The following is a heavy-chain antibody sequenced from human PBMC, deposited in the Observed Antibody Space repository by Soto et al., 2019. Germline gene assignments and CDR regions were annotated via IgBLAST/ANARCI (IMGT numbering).Heavy chain of an antibody. CDR2: IYYTGST. CDR1: GVSISNDVYY. CDR3: ARQEYGDYVFLDY. Sequence: SETLSLTCTVSGVSISNDVYYWTWIRQYPGKGLEWVGYIYYTGSTYYNPSLTSRVMMSVDTSKSQFSLKLSSVTAADTAVYYCARQEYGDYVFLDYWGQGTLVTVSS. V-gene: IGHV4-31*03. J-gene: IGHJ4*02. D-gene: IGHD4-17*01.